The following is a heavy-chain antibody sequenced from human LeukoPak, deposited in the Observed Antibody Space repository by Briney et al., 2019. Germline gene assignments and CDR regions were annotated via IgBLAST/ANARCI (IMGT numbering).Heavy chain of an antibody. Sequence: GGSLRLSCAASGFTFSSYSMNWVRQAPGKGLEWVSSISSSSSYIYYADSVKGRFTISRDNAKNSLYLRMNSLRAEDTAVYYCARDQESGVQLWLEDYWGQGTLVTVSS. CDR3: ARDQESGVQLWLEDY. CDR2: ISSSSSYI. CDR1: GFTFSSYS. J-gene: IGHJ4*02. V-gene: IGHV3-21*01. D-gene: IGHD5-18*01.